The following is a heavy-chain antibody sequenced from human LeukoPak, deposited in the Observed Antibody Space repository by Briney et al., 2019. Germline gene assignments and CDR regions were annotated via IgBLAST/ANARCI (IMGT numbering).Heavy chain of an antibody. D-gene: IGHD2-15*01. J-gene: IGHJ4*02. V-gene: IGHV3-15*01. CDR1: GFSLSDAW. Sequence: GGSLRLSCAASGFSLSDAWMGWVRQAPGEGLECVGRMKPRGTTEDGAPMNDRFIVSRDDSKNTLYLQMNSLKAEDTGLYYCSQLSRGYWGQGAQVTVSS. CDR2: MKPRGTT. CDR3: SQLSRGY.